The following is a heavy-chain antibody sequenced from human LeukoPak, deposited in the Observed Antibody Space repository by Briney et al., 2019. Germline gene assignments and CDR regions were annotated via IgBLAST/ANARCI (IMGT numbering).Heavy chain of an antibody. CDR3: ARDHYSDSSGYKDFDY. J-gene: IGHJ4*02. Sequence: PGGSLRLSCAASGFTFSSYWMSWVRQAPGKGPEWVANIKQDGSEKYYVGSAKGRFTISRDNAMNSMYLQMNSLRAEDTAVYYCARDHYSDSSGYKDFDYWGQGSLVTVSS. CDR2: IKQDGSEK. CDR1: GFTFSSYW. V-gene: IGHV3-7*01. D-gene: IGHD3-22*01.